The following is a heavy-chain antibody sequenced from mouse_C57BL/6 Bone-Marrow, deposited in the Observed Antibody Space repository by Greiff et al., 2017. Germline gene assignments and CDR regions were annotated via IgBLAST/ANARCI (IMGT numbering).Heavy chain of an antibody. CDR3: ARPTADDTFDY. D-gene: IGHD1-2*01. V-gene: IGHV1-26*01. CDR1: GYTFTDYY. CDR2: INPNNGGT. J-gene: IGHJ2*01. Sequence: EVQLQQSGPELVKPGASVKISCKASGYTFTDYYMNWVKQSHGKSLEWIGDINPNNGGTSYNQKFKGKATLTVDKSSSTAYMELRSLTSEDSAVYYCARPTADDTFDYWGQGTTLTVSS.